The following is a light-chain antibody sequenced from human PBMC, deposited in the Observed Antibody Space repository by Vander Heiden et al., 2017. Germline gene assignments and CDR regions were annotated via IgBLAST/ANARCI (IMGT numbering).Light chain of an antibody. CDR2: DAS. CDR1: QSVSSY. Sequence: EIVLTHSPATLSLSPGERATLSCRASQSVSSYLAWYQQKPGKAPRLLIYDASNRATGIPARFSGSGSGTDFTLTISSLEPEDFAVYYCQQRSNWLTFGGGTKVEIK. CDR3: QQRSNWLT. J-gene: IGKJ4*01. V-gene: IGKV3-11*01.